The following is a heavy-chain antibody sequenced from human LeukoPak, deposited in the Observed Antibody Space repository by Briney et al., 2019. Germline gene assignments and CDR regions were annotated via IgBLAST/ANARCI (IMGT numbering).Heavy chain of an antibody. D-gene: IGHD3-16*01. Sequence: GGSLRLSCAASGFTFSDAWMSWVRQAPGKGLEWVGRMKSIRSGGTSDYAAPVKGRFTISRDDSKNTLYLYINSPKTEDTAVYYCARGDPHNFAYHPFDYWGQGTLVTVSS. V-gene: IGHV3-15*01. CDR1: GFTFSDAW. CDR3: ARGDPHNFAYHPFDY. J-gene: IGHJ4*02. CDR2: MKSIRSGGTS.